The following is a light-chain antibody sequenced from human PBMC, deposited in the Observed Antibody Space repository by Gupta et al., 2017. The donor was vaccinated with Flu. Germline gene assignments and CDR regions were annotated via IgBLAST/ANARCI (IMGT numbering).Light chain of an antibody. CDR3: QQRNSTPWT. Sequence: IQITPSPASLSASVGDRVTITCRASQSISSYLNWYQQKPGKAPKLLIYAASSLQSGVPSRFSGSGSGTDFTLTISSRQPEDFATYYCQQRNSTPWTFGQGTKVEIK. J-gene: IGKJ1*01. CDR1: QSISSY. CDR2: AAS. V-gene: IGKV1-39*01.